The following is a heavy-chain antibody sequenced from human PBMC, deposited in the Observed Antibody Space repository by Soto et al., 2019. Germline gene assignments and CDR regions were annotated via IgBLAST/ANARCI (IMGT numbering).Heavy chain of an antibody. CDR3: AREPRIDYGDYAGGAFDI. Sequence: PSETLSLTCAVYGGSFSGYYWSWIRQPPGKGLEWIGEINHSGSTNYNPSLKSRITISVDTSKNQFSLKLRSVTAADTAVFYCAREPRIDYGDYAGGAFDIWGQGTMVTVSS. CDR1: GGSFSGYY. J-gene: IGHJ3*02. D-gene: IGHD4-17*01. CDR2: INHSGST. V-gene: IGHV4-34*01.